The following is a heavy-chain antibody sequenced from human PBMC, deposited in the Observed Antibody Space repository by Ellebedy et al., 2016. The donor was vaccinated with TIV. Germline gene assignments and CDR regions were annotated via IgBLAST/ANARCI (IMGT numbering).Heavy chain of an antibody. Sequence: GGSLRLXCAVSGFTFDDYTMHWVRQAPGKGLEWVSLISWDGGSRDYADSVKGRFTVSRDNSKNFLFLQMNSLTTEDTALYYCAKEGDGENILYFDYWGQGSLVTVSS. D-gene: IGHD3-3*01. CDR1: GFTFDDYT. J-gene: IGHJ4*02. CDR3: AKEGDGENILYFDY. CDR2: ISWDGGSR. V-gene: IGHV3-43*01.